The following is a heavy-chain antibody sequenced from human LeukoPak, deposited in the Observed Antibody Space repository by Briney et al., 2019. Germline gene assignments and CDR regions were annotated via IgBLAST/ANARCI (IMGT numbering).Heavy chain of an antibody. CDR3: ARERDSSSYYFDY. D-gene: IGHD6-19*01. Sequence: PGGSLRLSCAASGFTFSSYEMNWVRQAPGKGLEWVSYISSSGSTIYYADSVKGRFTISRDNAKNSLYLQMNSLRAEDTAVYYCARERDSSSYYFDYWGQGTLVTVSS. CDR1: GFTFSSYE. J-gene: IGHJ4*02. V-gene: IGHV3-48*03. CDR2: ISSSGSTI.